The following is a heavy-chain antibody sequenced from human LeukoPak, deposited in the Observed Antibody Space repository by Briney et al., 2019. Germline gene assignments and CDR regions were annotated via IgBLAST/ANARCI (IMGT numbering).Heavy chain of an antibody. D-gene: IGHD1-26*01. CDR2: IYYSGST. CDR1: GGSISSSSYY. CDR3: ASFAMGGSYYSEYFQH. V-gene: IGHV4-39*07. Sequence: SETLSLTCTVSGGSISSSSYYWGWIRRPPGKGLEWIGSIYYSGSTYYNPSLKSRVTISVDTSKNQFSLKLSSVTAADTAVYYCASFAMGGSYYSEYFQHWGQGTLVTVSS. J-gene: IGHJ1*01.